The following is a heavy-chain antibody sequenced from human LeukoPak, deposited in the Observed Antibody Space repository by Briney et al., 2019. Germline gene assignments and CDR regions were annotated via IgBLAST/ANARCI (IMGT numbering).Heavy chain of an antibody. D-gene: IGHD4-17*01. CDR2: IKEDGSDK. Sequence: GGSLRLSCAASGFSFSSYWMTWVRQAPGKGLEWVANIKEDGSDKYYVDSVKGRFTISRDNAKNSLYLQMNSLRAEDTAVYYCTKYGDDDTPGLNWGQGTQVTVSS. V-gene: IGHV3-7*02. CDR1: GFSFSSYW. J-gene: IGHJ4*02. CDR3: TKYGDDDTPGLN.